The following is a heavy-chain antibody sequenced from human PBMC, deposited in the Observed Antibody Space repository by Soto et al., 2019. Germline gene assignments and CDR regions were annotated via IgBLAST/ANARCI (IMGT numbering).Heavy chain of an antibody. V-gene: IGHV5-51*01. CDR2: IYPGDSDT. Sequence: GESLKISCKGSGYSFTSYWIGWVRQMPGKGLEWMGIIYPGDSDTRYSPSFQGQVTISADKSISTAYLQWSSLKASDTAMYYCARHSEVVVAATSYYYYGMDVWGQGTTVTVSS. J-gene: IGHJ6*02. CDR1: GYSFTSYW. CDR3: ARHSEVVVAATSYYYYGMDV. D-gene: IGHD2-15*01.